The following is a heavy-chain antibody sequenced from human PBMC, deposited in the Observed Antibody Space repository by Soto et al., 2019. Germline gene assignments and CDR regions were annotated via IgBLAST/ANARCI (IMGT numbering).Heavy chain of an antibody. CDR1: GYTFTGFP. CDR3: ARVEIVGFDY. CDR2: INAGSGKA. J-gene: IGHJ4*02. V-gene: IGHV1-3*01. Sequence: QIQLVQSGAEVKKPGASVKVSCKASGYTFTGFPIHWVRQAPGQRLEWMGWINAGSGKAESAQKFQGRVTINRTTSASTVYMELNSLRPEDTAVYYCARVEIVGFDYWGQGTLVTVSS. D-gene: IGHD2-2*03.